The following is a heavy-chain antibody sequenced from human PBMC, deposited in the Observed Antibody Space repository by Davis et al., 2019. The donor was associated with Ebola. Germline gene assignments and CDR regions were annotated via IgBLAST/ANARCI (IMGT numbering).Heavy chain of an antibody. CDR3: ARGLLRSWLGNNWFDP. Sequence: PSETLSLTCAVYGGSFSGYYWSWIRQPPGKGLEWIGEINHSGSTNYNPSLKSRVTISVDTSKNQFSLKLSSVTAADTAVYYCARGLLRSWLGNNWFDPWGQGTLVTVSS. J-gene: IGHJ5*02. D-gene: IGHD6-13*01. V-gene: IGHV4-34*01. CDR2: INHSGST. CDR1: GGSFSGYY.